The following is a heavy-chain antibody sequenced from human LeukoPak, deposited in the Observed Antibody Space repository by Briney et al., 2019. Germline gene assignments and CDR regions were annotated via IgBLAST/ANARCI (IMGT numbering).Heavy chain of an antibody. D-gene: IGHD6-19*01. V-gene: IGHV4-30-4*01. CDR3: ARVSAVAGTGRYFDY. Sequence: SKTLSLTCTVSGGSISSGDCYWSWIRQPPGKGLEWIGYIYYSGSTYYNPSLKSRVTISVGTSKNQFSLKLSSVTAADTAVYYCARVSAVAGTGRYFDYWGQGTLVTVSS. CDR2: IYYSGST. CDR1: GGSISSGDCY. J-gene: IGHJ4*02.